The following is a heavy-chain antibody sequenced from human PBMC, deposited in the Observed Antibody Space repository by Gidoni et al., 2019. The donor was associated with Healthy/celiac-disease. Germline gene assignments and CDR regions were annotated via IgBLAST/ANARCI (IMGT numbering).Heavy chain of an antibody. D-gene: IGHD6-13*01. Sequence: EVQLVESGGGLIQPGGFLRLSCAASGFTVSSHYMSWVRQAPGKGREWVSVIYSGGSTYYADSVKGRFTISRDNSKNTLYLQMNSLRAEDTAVYYCARGDSSSWYGAFDYWGQGTLVTVSS. CDR3: ARGDSSSWYGAFDY. V-gene: IGHV3-53*01. J-gene: IGHJ4*02. CDR1: GFTVSSHY. CDR2: IYSGGST.